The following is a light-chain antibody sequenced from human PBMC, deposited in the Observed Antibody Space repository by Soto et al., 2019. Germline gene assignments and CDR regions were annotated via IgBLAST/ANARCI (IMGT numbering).Light chain of an antibody. Sequence: DIQMTPFPSILSASVVERVTNTCRASESVVKWLAWFQHKPGKAPKLLIYDASSLESGVPSTFSGSGSGTEFSLTINSLQPEDFATYYCQQLNTFPLTFGQGTRLEIK. J-gene: IGKJ5*01. CDR3: QQLNTFPLT. V-gene: IGKV1-5*01. CDR1: ESVVKW. CDR2: DAS.